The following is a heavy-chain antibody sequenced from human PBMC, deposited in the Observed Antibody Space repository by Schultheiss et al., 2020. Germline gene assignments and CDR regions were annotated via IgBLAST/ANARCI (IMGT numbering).Heavy chain of an antibody. CDR3: AMRPAYCGGDCYPGYFQH. Sequence: GGSLRLSCAASGFTFSSYAMRWVRQAPGKGLEWVSAISGSGGSTYYADSVKGRFTISRDNSKNTLYLQMNSLRAEDTAVYYCAMRPAYCGGDCYPGYFQHWGQGTLVTVSS. CDR1: GFTFSSYA. V-gene: IGHV3-23*01. D-gene: IGHD2-21*02. CDR2: ISGSGGST. J-gene: IGHJ1*01.